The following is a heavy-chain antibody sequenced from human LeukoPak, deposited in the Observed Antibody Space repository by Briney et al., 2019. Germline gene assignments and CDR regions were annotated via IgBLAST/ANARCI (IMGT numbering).Heavy chain of an antibody. CDR3: ARETYYYDSSGYYNGFAP. CDR1: GGSISSGGYS. V-gene: IGHV4-30-2*01. CDR2: IYHSGST. J-gene: IGHJ5*02. D-gene: IGHD3-22*01. Sequence: PSETLSLTCAVSGGSISSGGYSWSWIRQPPGKGLEWIGYIYHSGSTYYNPSLKSRVTISVDRSKNQFSLKLSSVTAADTAVYYCARETYYYDSSGYYNGFAPWGQGTLVTVSS.